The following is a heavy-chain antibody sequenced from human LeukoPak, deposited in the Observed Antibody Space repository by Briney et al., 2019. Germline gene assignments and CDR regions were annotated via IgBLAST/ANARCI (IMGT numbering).Heavy chain of an antibody. CDR2: IIPIFGTA. V-gene: IGHV1-69*05. J-gene: IGHJ4*02. CDR1: GGTFSSYA. CDR3: ARQLGIKAVPLDY. Sequence: SVKVSCKASGGTFSSYAISWVRQAPGQGLEWMGGIIPIFGTANYAQKFQGRVTITTDESTSTAYMELSSLRSEDTAVYYCARQLGIKAVPLDYWGQGTLVTVSS. D-gene: IGHD7-27*01.